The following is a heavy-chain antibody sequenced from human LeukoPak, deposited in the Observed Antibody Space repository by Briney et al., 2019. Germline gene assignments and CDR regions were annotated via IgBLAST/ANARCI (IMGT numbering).Heavy chain of an antibody. Sequence: GGSLRLSCAASGFTFSSYSMNWVRQAPGKGLEWVSYIGSSSSTIYYADSVKGRFTISRDNAKNSLYLQMNSLRAEDTAVYYCASLWYGDYGSYWGQGTLVTVSS. CDR2: IGSSSSTI. CDR3: ASLWYGDYGSY. D-gene: IGHD4-17*01. CDR1: GFTFSSYS. V-gene: IGHV3-48*01. J-gene: IGHJ4*02.